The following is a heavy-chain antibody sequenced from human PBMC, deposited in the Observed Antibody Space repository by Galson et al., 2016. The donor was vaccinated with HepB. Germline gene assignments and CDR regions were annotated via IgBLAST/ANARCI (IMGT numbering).Heavy chain of an antibody. Sequence: SLRLSCAVSGFTFRDYYMTWIRRAPGKGLEWISYISGTNSYTKYADFVKGRFTMSRDNDKNSLFMQLNSLRAEDTAVYYCARALPYTGVPDYWGQGTLVTASP. V-gene: IGHV3-11*06. CDR3: ARALPYTGVPDY. D-gene: IGHD2-2*02. J-gene: IGHJ4*02. CDR1: GFTFRDYY. CDR2: ISGTNSYT.